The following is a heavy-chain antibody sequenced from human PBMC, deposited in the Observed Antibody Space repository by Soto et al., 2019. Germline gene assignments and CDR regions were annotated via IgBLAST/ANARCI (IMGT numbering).Heavy chain of an antibody. Sequence: GGSLRLSCAASGFNFGPFWMHWVRQAPGKGLVWVSHINGDASTILYADSVKGRFTISRDNARSTLFLQMNGLRAEDTAVYYCVRDRGYPDSFNIWGQGTTVIVSS. CDR1: GFNFGPFW. CDR3: VRDRGYPDSFNI. V-gene: IGHV3-74*01. D-gene: IGHD3-10*01. CDR2: INGDASTI. J-gene: IGHJ3*02.